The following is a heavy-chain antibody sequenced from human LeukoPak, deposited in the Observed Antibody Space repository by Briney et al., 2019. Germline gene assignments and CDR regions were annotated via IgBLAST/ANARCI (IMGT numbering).Heavy chain of an antibody. CDR2: ISYDGTNK. J-gene: IGHJ6*03. Sequence: GESLTLSCAASGFTFSNYVIHWVRQAPGKGLEWLAVISYDGTNKYYADFVKGRFTISRDHSQSTVDLQMNTLGGADTAVYYCVRSPTYYNMDVWGKATTVTVSS. CDR1: GFTFSNYV. CDR3: VRSPTYYNMDV. V-gene: IGHV3-30*03.